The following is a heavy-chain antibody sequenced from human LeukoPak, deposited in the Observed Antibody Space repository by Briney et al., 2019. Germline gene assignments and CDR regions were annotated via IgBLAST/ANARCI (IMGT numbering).Heavy chain of an antibody. Sequence: ASVKVSCKASGYTFTSYDINWVRQATGQGLEWMGWMNPNSGNTGYAQKFQGRVTMTTDTSTSTAYMELRSLRSDDTAVYYCARGGSSPQGIDYWGQGTLVTVSS. J-gene: IGHJ4*02. CDR1: GYTFTSYD. D-gene: IGHD6-13*01. CDR3: ARGGSSPQGIDY. V-gene: IGHV1-8*01. CDR2: MNPNSGNT.